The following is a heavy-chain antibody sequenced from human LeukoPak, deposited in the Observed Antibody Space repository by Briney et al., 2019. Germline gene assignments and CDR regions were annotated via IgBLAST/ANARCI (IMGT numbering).Heavy chain of an antibody. Sequence: GGSLRLSCAASGFTFSSYSMNWVRQAPGKGLEWVSSISSSSSYIYYADSVKGRFTISRDNAKNSLYLQMNSLRAEDTAVYYCARRNYYDSSGYPYYFDYWGQGTLVTVSS. J-gene: IGHJ4*02. D-gene: IGHD3-22*01. V-gene: IGHV3-21*01. CDR1: GFTFSSYS. CDR3: ARRNYYDSSGYPYYFDY. CDR2: ISSSSSYI.